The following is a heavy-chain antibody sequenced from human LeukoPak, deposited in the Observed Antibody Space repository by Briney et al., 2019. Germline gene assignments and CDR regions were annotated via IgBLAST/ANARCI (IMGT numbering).Heavy chain of an antibody. CDR2: IYTTGGRT. D-gene: IGHD2-15*01. Sequence: GGSLRLSCAASGFTFSNYAMTWVRQAPGKGLEWVSAIYTTGGRTYYADSVKGRFTISRDNSKNTLYLQMNSLRAEDTAVYYCAKSQSHFVVVVAAITPEYWGQGTLVTVSS. J-gene: IGHJ4*02. V-gene: IGHV3-23*01. CDR1: GFTFSNYA. CDR3: AKSQSHFVVVVAAITPEY.